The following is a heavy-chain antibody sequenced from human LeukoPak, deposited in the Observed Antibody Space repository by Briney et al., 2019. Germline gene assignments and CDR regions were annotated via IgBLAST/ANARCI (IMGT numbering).Heavy chain of an antibody. CDR2: FDPEDGET. V-gene: IGHV1-24*01. D-gene: IGHD3-9*01. CDR1: GYTLTELS. Sequence: ASVKVSCKVSGYTLTELSMHWVRQAPGKGLEWMGGFDPEDGETIYAQKFQGRVTMTEDTSTDTAYMELSSLRSEDTAVYYCATWGYDILTGINWFDPWGRGTLVTVSS. J-gene: IGHJ5*02. CDR3: ATWGYDILTGINWFDP.